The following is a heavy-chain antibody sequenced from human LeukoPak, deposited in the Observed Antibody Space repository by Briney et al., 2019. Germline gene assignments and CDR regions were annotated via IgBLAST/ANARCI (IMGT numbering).Heavy chain of an antibody. D-gene: IGHD6-13*01. J-gene: IGHJ4*02. Sequence: GSLRLSCAASGFTFSSYGMHWVRQAPGKGLEWVAVISYDGSNKYYADSVKGRFTISRDNSKNTLYLQMNSLRADDTAVYYCARGLTAAGTRGPYWGQGTLVTVSS. CDR3: ARGLTAAGTRGPY. CDR2: ISYDGSNK. V-gene: IGHV3-30*03. CDR1: GFTFSSYG.